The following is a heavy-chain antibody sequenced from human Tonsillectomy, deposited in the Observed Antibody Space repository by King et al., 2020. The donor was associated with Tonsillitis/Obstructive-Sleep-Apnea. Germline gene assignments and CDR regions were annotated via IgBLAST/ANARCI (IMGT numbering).Heavy chain of an antibody. D-gene: IGHD3-16*02. V-gene: IGHV4-34*01. CDR1: GGSFSGDY. J-gene: IGHJ6*02. CDR2: INHNGGT. Sequence: VQLQQWGAGLLKPSETLSLTCAVYGGSFSGDYWTWIRQPPGKGLEWIGEINHNGGTNYNPSLKSRVTITVDTSKKQFSLKLSSVTVADTAVYYCARRKPGDDYVWGSYRRDYGMDVWGQGTTVTVSS. CDR3: ARRKPGDDYVWGSYRRDYGMDV.